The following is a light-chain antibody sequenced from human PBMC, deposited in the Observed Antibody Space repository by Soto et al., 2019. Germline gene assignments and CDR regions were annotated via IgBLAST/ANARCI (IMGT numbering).Light chain of an antibody. V-gene: IGKV1-6*01. CDR2: GAS. CDR1: QDIRKD. Sequence: AIQMTQSPSSLSASVVHRVTVTCRASQDIRKDLAWYQQKPGKAPQILIYGASTLQTGVASRFSGSGSATDFTLTISSLQPEDSAAYYCLQDYNYPFTFGQGTKV. J-gene: IGKJ2*01. CDR3: LQDYNYPFT.